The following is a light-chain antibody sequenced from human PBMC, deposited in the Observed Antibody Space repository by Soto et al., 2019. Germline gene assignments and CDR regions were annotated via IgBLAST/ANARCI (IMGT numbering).Light chain of an antibody. CDR3: QQYYTSPPGT. CDR2: EAS. V-gene: IGKV3-20*01. Sequence: EIVLTQSPDTLSSSPGERATLSCRASQNILNRYLAGYQQKPGQAPRLLIYEASNRATGIPDRFSGSGFGTDFTLTISRLEPEDFAVYYCQQYYTSPPGTFGQGTKVEIK. J-gene: IGKJ1*01. CDR1: QNILNRY.